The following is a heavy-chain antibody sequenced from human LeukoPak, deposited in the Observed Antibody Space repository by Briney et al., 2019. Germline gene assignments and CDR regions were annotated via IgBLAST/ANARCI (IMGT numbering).Heavy chain of an antibody. V-gene: IGHV3-74*01. CDR3: ARDGYGGYDY. Sequence: PGGSLRLSCAASAFSFSSYWMHWVRQAPGEGLVWVSRINSSVSSTRYADSVKGRFTISTDNAKNTLYLQMNSLRAEDTAVYYCARDGYGGYDYWGQGTLVTVSS. CDR2: INSSVSST. CDR1: AFSFSSYW. D-gene: IGHD5-12*01. J-gene: IGHJ4*02.